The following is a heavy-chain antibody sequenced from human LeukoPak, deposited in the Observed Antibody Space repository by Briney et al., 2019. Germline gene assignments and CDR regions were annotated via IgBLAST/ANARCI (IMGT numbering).Heavy chain of an antibody. Sequence: SQTLSLTCSVSSGSMTDFCWGWFRQAPGEGFEWLGFIYPSGRIEYSPSLRSRVSFSVATSRMEATVRLRSVTASDTAVYYCTREGYDRSGYFLDVWGQGILVNVSS. CDR1: SGSMTDFC. CDR2: IYPSGRI. CDR3: TREGYDRSGYFLDV. D-gene: IGHD3-22*01. J-gene: IGHJ4*02. V-gene: IGHV4-59*12.